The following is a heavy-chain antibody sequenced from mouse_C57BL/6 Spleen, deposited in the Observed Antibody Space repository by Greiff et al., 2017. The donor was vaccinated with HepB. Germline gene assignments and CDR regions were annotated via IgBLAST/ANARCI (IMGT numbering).Heavy chain of an antibody. CDR3: ARGRDYYGSSYGWYFDV. V-gene: IGHV3-6*01. CDR1: GYSITSGYY. CDR2: ISYDGSN. J-gene: IGHJ1*03. Sequence: DVKLQESGPGLVKPSQSLSLTCSVTGYSITSGYYWNWIRQFPGNKLEWMGYISYDGSNNYNPSLKNRISITRDTSKNQFFLKLNSVTTEDTATYYCARGRDYYGSSYGWYFDVWGTGTTVTVSS. D-gene: IGHD1-1*01.